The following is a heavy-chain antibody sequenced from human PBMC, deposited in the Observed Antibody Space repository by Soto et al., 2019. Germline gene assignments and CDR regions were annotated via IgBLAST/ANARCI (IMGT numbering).Heavy chain of an antibody. J-gene: IGHJ6*02. CDR2: IYHSGAT. CDR3: AREEGNYYESSGPAYYYYGMDV. CDR1: GGSISSSNW. Sequence: SETLSLTCAVSGGSISSSNWWSWVRQPPGKGLEWIGKIYHSGATYYNPSLKSRVTLSVDKSKNHFSLELSSVTAADTAVYYCAREEGNYYESSGPAYYYYGMDVWGQGTTVTVS. V-gene: IGHV4-4*02. D-gene: IGHD3-22*01.